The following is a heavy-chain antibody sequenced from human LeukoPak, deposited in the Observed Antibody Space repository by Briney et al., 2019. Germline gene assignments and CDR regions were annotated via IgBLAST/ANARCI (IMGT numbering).Heavy chain of an antibody. V-gene: IGHV4-34*01. CDR1: GGSFSGYY. CDR2: INHSGST. D-gene: IGHD1-26*01. J-gene: IGHJ4*02. Sequence: SETLSLTCAVYGGSFSGYYGSCIRQPPGKGLECIGEINHSGSTNYNPSLKSRVTISVHTPKIQFYLKLSSVTDADTAVYYCARGGSPLGATNDYWGQGTMVTVSS. CDR3: ARGGSPLGATNDY.